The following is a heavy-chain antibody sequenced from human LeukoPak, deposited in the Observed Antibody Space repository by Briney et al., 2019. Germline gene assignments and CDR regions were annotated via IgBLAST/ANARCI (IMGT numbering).Heavy chain of an antibody. Sequence: GGSLRLSCAASGFTFSSYSMNWVRQAPGKGLEWVSAISGSGGRTYYADSVKGRFTISRDNSKNTLYLQMNSLRPEDTAVFYCAKGGGWVVRDPNDYWGQGTLVTVSS. J-gene: IGHJ4*02. CDR1: GFTFSSYS. V-gene: IGHV3-23*01. CDR2: ISGSGGRT. D-gene: IGHD1-26*01. CDR3: AKGGGWVVRDPNDY.